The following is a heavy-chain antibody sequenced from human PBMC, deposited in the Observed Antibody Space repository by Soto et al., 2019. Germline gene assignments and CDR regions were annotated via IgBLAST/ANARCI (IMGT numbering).Heavy chain of an antibody. D-gene: IGHD2-2*01. Sequence: PSETLSLTCAVYGGSFSGYYWSWIRQPPGKGLEWIGEINHSGSTNYNPSLKSRVTISVDTSKNQFSLKLSSVTAADTAVYYCARAPLVPAATRERSYWYFDLWGRGTLVTVS. J-gene: IGHJ2*01. V-gene: IGHV4-34*01. CDR3: ARAPLVPAATRERSYWYFDL. CDR1: GGSFSGYY. CDR2: INHSGST.